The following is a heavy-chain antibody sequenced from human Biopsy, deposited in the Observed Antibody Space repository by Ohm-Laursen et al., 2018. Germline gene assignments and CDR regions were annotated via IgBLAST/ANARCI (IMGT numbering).Heavy chain of an antibody. D-gene: IGHD4/OR15-4a*01. CDR3: ARASAYGVFGV. CDR1: GYTFTGHS. V-gene: IGHV1-2*06. J-gene: IGHJ3*01. CDR2: IDPNSDDT. Sequence: SVKVSCKASGYTFTGHSCHWVRQAPGQRLEWVGRIDPNSDDTKYAQKFQGRIAMTTDTSITTAYLEVSSLTSDDAAVYFCARASAYGVFGVWGQGTIVTVSS.